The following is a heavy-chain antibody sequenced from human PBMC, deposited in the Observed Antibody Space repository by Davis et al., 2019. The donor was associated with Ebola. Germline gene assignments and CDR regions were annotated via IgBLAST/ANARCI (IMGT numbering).Heavy chain of an antibody. V-gene: IGHV3-7*03. Sequence: PGGSLRLSCAASGFTFSSDCMNWVRQAPGKGLEWVASITKDGSEIFYVDSVKDRFTISRDNAKTSLYLQMNSLRADDTAVYYCAGENNWSFDQWGQGTLVTVSS. D-gene: IGHD5-24*01. J-gene: IGHJ4*02. CDR3: AGENNWSFDQ. CDR1: GFTFSSDC. CDR2: ITKDGSEI.